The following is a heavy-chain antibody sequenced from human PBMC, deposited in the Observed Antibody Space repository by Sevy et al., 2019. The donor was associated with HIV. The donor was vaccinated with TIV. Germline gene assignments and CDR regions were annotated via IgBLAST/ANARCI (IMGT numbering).Heavy chain of an antibody. CDR1: GFTFNTLG. D-gene: IGHD3-22*01. J-gene: IGHJ6*02. Sequence: GWSLRLSCAASGFTFNTLGMHWVRKAPGKGLEWVAEIWYDGSNKYYEESVKGRFTISRDNSMNTLFLQMNSLRAEDTDVAYCAKEGHYYCDSSGYYGMDVWGQGTTVTVSS. CDR2: IWYDGSNK. CDR3: AKEGHYYCDSSGYYGMDV. V-gene: IGHV3-33*06.